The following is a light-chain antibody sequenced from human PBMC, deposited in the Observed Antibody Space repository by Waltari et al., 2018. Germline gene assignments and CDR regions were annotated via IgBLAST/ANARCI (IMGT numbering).Light chain of an antibody. V-gene: IGLV2-14*01. Sequence: QSALTQPASVSGSPGQSLPISCTGPSSDVGGYTFVPWYQQHPGKVPKLLIFDFSNRPSGVSNRFSGSKSGNTASLTISGLQAEDESDYYCCSFTSRSTWVFGGGTKLTVL. CDR2: DFS. CDR1: SSDVGGYTF. CDR3: CSFTSRSTWV. J-gene: IGLJ3*02.